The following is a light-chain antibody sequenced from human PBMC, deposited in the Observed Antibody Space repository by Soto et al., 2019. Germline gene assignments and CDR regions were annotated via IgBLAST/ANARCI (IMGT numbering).Light chain of an antibody. CDR1: QSVNNNY. Sequence: EIVMTQSPATLSVSPEKRATLSCMASQSVNNNYLAWYQQKPGQSPRLLIYGASIRATAIPDRFSGSGSGTDFTLTISRLEPEDSAVYYCQQHSRSIPFGGGTKVDIK. CDR2: GAS. CDR3: QQHSRSIP. V-gene: IGKV3-20*01. J-gene: IGKJ4*01.